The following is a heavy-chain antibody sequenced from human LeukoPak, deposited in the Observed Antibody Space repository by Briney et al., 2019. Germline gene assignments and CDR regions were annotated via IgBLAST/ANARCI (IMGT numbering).Heavy chain of an antibody. CDR1: GGSLSTHH. Sequence: PSETLSLTCVVSGGSLSTHHWSWIRQSPGRGLEWIGYISDSGSTNYNPSLKSRVTIPVDTSKNQFSLMLSSVTAADTAVYYCARGYDSSALYPFNYWGQGTLVTVSS. J-gene: IGHJ4*02. CDR2: ISDSGST. D-gene: IGHD3-22*01. V-gene: IGHV4-59*11. CDR3: ARGYDSSALYPFNY.